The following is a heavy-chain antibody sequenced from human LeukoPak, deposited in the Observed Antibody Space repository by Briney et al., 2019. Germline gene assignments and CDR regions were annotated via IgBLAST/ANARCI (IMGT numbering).Heavy chain of an antibody. CDR3: ARHKGQLDRGNFDY. V-gene: IGHV4-59*08. CDR2: IYYSGST. D-gene: IGHD6-6*01. J-gene: IGHJ4*02. CDR1: GASIRHYY. Sequence: PSETLSLTCSVSGASIRHYYWSWLRQPRAKGLEWIGNIYYSGSTNYNTSLMRRLPISVDTSKNQFFLGLSSAAAADTAVYYCARHKGQLDRGNFDYWGQGTAVIVS.